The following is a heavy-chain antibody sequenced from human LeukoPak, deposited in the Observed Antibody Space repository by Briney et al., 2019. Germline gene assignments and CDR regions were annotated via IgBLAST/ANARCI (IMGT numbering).Heavy chain of an antibody. CDR2: IGSDNKS. Sequence: GGSLRLSCEASGFTFSAYAMTWVRQAPGKGLEWVSSIGSDNKSHYSESVKGRFAISRDNSKNTLYLQMNSLRAEDTAVYYCARDPNYYDSSGAIWGQGTMVTVSS. CDR1: GFTFSAYA. J-gene: IGHJ3*02. V-gene: IGHV3-23*01. CDR3: ARDPNYYDSSGAI. D-gene: IGHD3-22*01.